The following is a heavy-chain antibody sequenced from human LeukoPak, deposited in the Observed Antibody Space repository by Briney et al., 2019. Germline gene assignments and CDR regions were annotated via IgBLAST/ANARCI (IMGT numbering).Heavy chain of an antibody. CDR1: GYTLTELS. CDR3: ATDPPLYCSGGSCYSLGAFDI. Sequence: AASVKVSCKVSGYTLTELSMHWVRQAPGKGLEWMGGFDPEDGETTYAQKFQGRVTMTEDTSTDTAYMELSSLRSEDTAVYYCATDPPLYCSGGSCYSLGAFDIWGQGTMVTVSS. CDR2: FDPEDGET. J-gene: IGHJ3*02. D-gene: IGHD2-15*01. V-gene: IGHV1-24*01.